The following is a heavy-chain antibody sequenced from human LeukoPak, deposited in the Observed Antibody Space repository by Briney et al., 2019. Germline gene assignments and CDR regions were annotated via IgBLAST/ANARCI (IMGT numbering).Heavy chain of an antibody. Sequence: GESLKISCKGSGYSFTSYWIGGVRHMPGKGLEWMGIIYPGDSDTRYSPSFQGQVTISADKSISTAYLQWSSLKASDTAMYYCARRYCSSTSSYADAFDIWGQGTMVTVSS. V-gene: IGHV5-51*01. D-gene: IGHD2-2*01. CDR2: IYPGDSDT. CDR3: ARRYCSSTSSYADAFDI. J-gene: IGHJ3*02. CDR1: GYSFTSYW.